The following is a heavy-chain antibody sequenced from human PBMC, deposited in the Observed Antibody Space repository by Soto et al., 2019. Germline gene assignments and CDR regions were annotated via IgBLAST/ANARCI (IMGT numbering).Heavy chain of an antibody. D-gene: IGHD1-26*01. CDR2: IYTTGST. Sequence: SATLSLTCTVSGGSIITYFWSWIRQPAGGGLEWIGRIYTTGSTNYNPSLKSRVTMSLDTSRNQFSMKLSSVTAADTAVYYCARGIVVEGALSYYYYGMDVWGQGTTVTVSS. V-gene: IGHV4-4*07. CDR3: ARGIVVEGALSYYYYGMDV. J-gene: IGHJ6*02. CDR1: GGSIITYF.